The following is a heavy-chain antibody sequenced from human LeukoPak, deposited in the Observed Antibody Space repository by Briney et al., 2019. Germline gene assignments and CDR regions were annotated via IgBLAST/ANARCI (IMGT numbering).Heavy chain of an antibody. V-gene: IGHV3-7*01. CDR2: IKKDGSEK. J-gene: IGHJ4*02. Sequence: PGGSLRLSWAASGFTFSRYWMSWVPQAPGEGLEWVANIKKDGSEKYYVDSVKGRFTISRDNAKTSLYLQMNSLRAEDTAVYYCARHLSGITGYTYGRGIDYWGQGTLVTVSS. CDR3: ARHLSGITGYTYGRGIDY. CDR1: GFTFSRYW. D-gene: IGHD5-18*01.